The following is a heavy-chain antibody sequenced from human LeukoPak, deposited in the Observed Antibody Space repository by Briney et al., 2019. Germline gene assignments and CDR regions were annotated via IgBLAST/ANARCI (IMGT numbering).Heavy chain of an antibody. CDR2: IIPIFGTA. Sequence: SVRVSCKASGGTFSSYAISWVRQAPGQGLEWMGGIIPIFGTANYAQKFQGRVTITADESTSTAYMELSSLRSEDTAVYYCARKYCSGGSCYFDYWGQGTLVTVSS. CDR3: ARKYCSGGSCYFDY. J-gene: IGHJ4*02. V-gene: IGHV1-69*13. CDR1: GGTFSSYA. D-gene: IGHD2-15*01.